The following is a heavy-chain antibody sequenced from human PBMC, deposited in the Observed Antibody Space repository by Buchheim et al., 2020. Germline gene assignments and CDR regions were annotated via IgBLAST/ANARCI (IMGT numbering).Heavy chain of an antibody. D-gene: IGHD2-15*01. V-gene: IGHV4-30-4*01. CDR2: IYYSGST. Sequence: QVQLQESGPGLVKPSQTLSLTCTVSGGSISSGDYYWSWIRQPPGKGLEWIGYIYYSGSTYYNPSLKSRVTISVDTSKNQFSLELSSVTAADTAVYYCARDLMSGYCSGGSCYYDYWGQGTL. CDR3: ARDLMSGYCSGGSCYYDY. J-gene: IGHJ4*02. CDR1: GGSISSGDYY.